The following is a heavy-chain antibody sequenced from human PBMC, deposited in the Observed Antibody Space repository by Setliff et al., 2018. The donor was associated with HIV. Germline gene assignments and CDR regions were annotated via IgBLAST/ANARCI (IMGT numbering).Heavy chain of an antibody. CDR3: ARDDV. J-gene: IGHJ6*03. Sequence: PGGSLRLSCTASGFTFNNYALHWVRQAPGKGLEYVSAISSDGGRTYYADSVKGRFTISRDNSKNTLFLQMGSLRTEDMAVYYCARDDVWGKETTVTVS. V-gene: IGHV3-64*02. CDR2: ISSDGGRT. CDR1: GFTFNNYA.